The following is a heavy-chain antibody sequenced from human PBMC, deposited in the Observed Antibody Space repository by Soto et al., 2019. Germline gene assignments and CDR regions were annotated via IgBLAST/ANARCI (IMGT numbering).Heavy chain of an antibody. J-gene: IGHJ4*02. D-gene: IGHD6-6*01. Sequence: GGSLRLSCAASGFTFSSYWMSWVRQAPGKGLEWVANIKQDGSEKYYVDSVKGRFTISRDNAKNSLYLQMNSLRAEDTAVYYCARDHFLAARAPGDFDYWGQGTLVTVSS. CDR2: IKQDGSEK. V-gene: IGHV3-7*01. CDR3: ARDHFLAARAPGDFDY. CDR1: GFTFSSYW.